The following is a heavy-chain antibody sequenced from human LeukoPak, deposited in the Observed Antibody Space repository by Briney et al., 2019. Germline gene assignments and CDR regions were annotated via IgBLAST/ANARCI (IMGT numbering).Heavy chain of an antibody. D-gene: IGHD1-26*01. J-gene: IGHJ2*01. Sequence: GGSLRLSFAASGFTFSSYAMSWVRQAPGKGLEWVSAISGSGGSTYYADSVKGRFTISRDNSKNTLYLQMNSLRAEDTAVYYCARVAIVGATTPTYWYFDLWGRGTLVTVSS. V-gene: IGHV3-23*01. CDR1: GFTFSSYA. CDR2: ISGSGGST. CDR3: ARVAIVGATTPTYWYFDL.